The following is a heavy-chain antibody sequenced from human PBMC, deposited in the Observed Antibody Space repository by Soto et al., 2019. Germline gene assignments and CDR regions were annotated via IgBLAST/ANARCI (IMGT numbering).Heavy chain of an antibody. D-gene: IGHD2-15*01. CDR1: GGSFSGYY. Sequence: SATLSLTCALYGGSFSGYYWSWIRHPPEKGLEWIGEIYYSGSTNYNPSLKSRVTLSVDTSKNQFSLKLSSVTAADTAVYYCARQSAGIVVVAADYFDYWGQGTLVTVSS. J-gene: IGHJ4*02. V-gene: IGHV4-34*01. CDR2: IYYSGST. CDR3: ARQSAGIVVVAADYFDY.